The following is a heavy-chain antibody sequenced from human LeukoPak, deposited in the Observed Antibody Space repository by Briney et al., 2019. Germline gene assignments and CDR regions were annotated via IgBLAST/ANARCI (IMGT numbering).Heavy chain of an antibody. Sequence: PSETLSLTCTVSGGSISSYYWSWIRQPPGKGLEWIGYIHYSRSTNYNPSLKSRVTISVDTSKNQFSLKLSSVTAADTTVYYCARGDRIVVVPAATDGAFDIWGQGTMVTVSS. CDR1: GGSISSYY. V-gene: IGHV4-59*01. J-gene: IGHJ3*02. D-gene: IGHD2-2*01. CDR2: IHYSRST. CDR3: ARGDRIVVVPAATDGAFDI.